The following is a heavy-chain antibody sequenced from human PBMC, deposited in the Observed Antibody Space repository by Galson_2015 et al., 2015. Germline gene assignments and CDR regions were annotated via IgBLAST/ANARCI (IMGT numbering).Heavy chain of an antibody. CDR3: ARDNYGSGTSRALAGGNWFDP. CDR2: TYYRSKWYN. J-gene: IGHJ5*02. CDR1: GDSVSSKSAD. V-gene: IGHV6-1*01. D-gene: IGHD3-10*01. Sequence: CAISGDSVSSKSADWNWIRQSPSRGLEWLGRTYYRSKWYNDYAVSVKSRITINPDTSKNQFSLQLNSVTPEDTAVYYCARDNYGSGTSRALAGGNWFDPWGHGTLVTVSS.